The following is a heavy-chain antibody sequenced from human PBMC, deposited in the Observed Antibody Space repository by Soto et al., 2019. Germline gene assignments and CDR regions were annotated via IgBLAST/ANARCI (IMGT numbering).Heavy chain of an antibody. CDR3: ARGVVLHWFEP. D-gene: IGHD2-15*01. Sequence: PSETLSLTCAVYVVSFSGYYWSCIRHPPGKWLEWIGEINHSGSTNYNPSLKSRVTISVDTSKNQFSLKLSPVTAGDRAVYYCARGVVLHWFEPWGQGTSVIVSS. CDR1: VVSFSGYY. CDR2: INHSGST. V-gene: IGHV4-34*01. J-gene: IGHJ5*02.